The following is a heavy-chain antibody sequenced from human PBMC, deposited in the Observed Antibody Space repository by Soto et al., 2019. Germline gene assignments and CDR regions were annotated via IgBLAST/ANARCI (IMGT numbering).Heavy chain of an antibody. J-gene: IGHJ6*02. D-gene: IGHD3-10*01. CDR3: AFGEESRYYYYGMDV. Sequence: ASVKVSCKASGYTFTSYAMHWVRQAPGQRLEWMGWINAGNSDTKYSQKFQGRVTITSDTSASTAYMELSSLRSEDTAVYYCAFGEESRYYYYGMDVWGQGTTVTVSS. CDR2: INAGNSDT. V-gene: IGHV1-3*01. CDR1: GYTFTSYA.